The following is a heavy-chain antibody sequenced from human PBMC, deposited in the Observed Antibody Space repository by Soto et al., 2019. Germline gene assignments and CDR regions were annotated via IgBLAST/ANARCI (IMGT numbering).Heavy chain of an antibody. J-gene: IGHJ6*02. V-gene: IGHV4-4*07. CDR1: GGSISSYY. CDR3: AREWVDRSSSSPYYCGREG. CDR2: IYTSGST. D-gene: IGHD6-6*01. Sequence: SETLSLTCTVSGGSISSYYWSWIRQPAGKGLEWIGRIYTSGSTNYNPSLKSRVTMSVDTSKNQFSLKLSSVTAADTAVYYCAREWVDRSSSSPYYCGREGWGQGPTVTVAS.